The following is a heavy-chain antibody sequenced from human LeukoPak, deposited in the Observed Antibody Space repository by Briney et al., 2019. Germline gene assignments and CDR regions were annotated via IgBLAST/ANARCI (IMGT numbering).Heavy chain of an antibody. CDR3: ARVSTHYDFWSGYYSPNFDY. D-gene: IGHD3-3*01. V-gene: IGHV3-7*01. CDR2: IKQDGSEK. Sequence: PGGSLRLSCAASGFTFSSYWMSWVRQAPGKGLEWVANIKQDGSEKYYVDSVKGRITISRDNAKRSLYLQMTSLRAEDTAVYYCARVSTHYDFWSGYYSPNFDYWGQGTLVTVSS. J-gene: IGHJ4*02. CDR1: GFTFSSYW.